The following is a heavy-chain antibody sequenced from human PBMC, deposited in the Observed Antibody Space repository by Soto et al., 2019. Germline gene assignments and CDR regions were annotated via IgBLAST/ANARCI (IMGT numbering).Heavy chain of an antibody. Sequence: QLQLQESGPGLVKPSETLSLTCTVSGGSISSSSYYWGWIRQPPGKGLEWIGSIYYSGSTYYNPSLKSRVTISVDTSKNQFSLKLSSVTAADTAVYYCARHSATVNHLDWFDPWGQGTLVTVSS. V-gene: IGHV4-39*01. D-gene: IGHD4-17*01. J-gene: IGHJ5*02. CDR3: ARHSATVNHLDWFDP. CDR1: GGSISSSSYY. CDR2: IYYSGST.